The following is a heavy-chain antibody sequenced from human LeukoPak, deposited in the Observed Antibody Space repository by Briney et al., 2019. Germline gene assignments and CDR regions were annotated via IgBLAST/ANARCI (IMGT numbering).Heavy chain of an antibody. J-gene: IGHJ4*02. D-gene: IGHD1-26*01. CDR2: MNPNSGNT. V-gene: IGHV1-8*01. CDR1: GYTFTSYD. CDR3: ARVSGGSYSDDY. Sequence: GASVKVSCKASGYTFTSYDINWVRQATGQGLEWMGWMNPNSGNTGYAQKFQGRVTMTRNTSISTAYMELSGLRSEDTAVYYCARVSGGSYSDDYWSQGTLVTVSS.